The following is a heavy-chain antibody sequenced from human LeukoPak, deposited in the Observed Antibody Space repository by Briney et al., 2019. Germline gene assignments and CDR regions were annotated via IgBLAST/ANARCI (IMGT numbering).Heavy chain of an antibody. V-gene: IGHV6-1*01. Sequence: SQTLSLTCAISGDSVSSNSAAWNWIRQSPSRGLEWLGRTYYRSKWYNDYAVSVKSLITINPDTSKNQFSLQLNSVTPEDTAVYYCAKAATVTGPVDYWGQGTLVTVSS. D-gene: IGHD4-17*01. J-gene: IGHJ4*02. CDR3: AKAATVTGPVDY. CDR2: TYYRSKWYN. CDR1: GDSVSSNSAA.